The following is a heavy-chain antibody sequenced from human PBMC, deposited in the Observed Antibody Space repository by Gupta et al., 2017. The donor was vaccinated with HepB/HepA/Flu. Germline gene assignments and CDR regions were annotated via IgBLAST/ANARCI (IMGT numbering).Heavy chain of an antibody. CDR3: ARNWVVVPAANGWFDP. J-gene: IGHJ5*02. CDR2: IIPILGIA. V-gene: IGHV1-69*04. CDR1: GGTFSSYA. Sequence: QVQLVQSGAEVKKPGSSVKVSCKASGGTFSSYAISWVRQAPGQGLEWMGRIIPILGIANYAQKFQGRVTITADKSTSTAYMELSSLRSEDTAVYYCARNWVVVPAANGWFDPWGQGTLVTVSS. D-gene: IGHD2-2*01.